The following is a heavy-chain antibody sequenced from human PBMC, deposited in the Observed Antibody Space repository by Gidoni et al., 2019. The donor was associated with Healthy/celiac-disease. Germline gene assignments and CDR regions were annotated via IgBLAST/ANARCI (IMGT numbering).Heavy chain of an antibody. CDR1: AYSIDTDFY. V-gene: IGHV4-38-2*02. D-gene: IGHD4-4*01. J-gene: IGHJ4*02. CDR3: TKDAWDLSKSVY. Sequence: QAQLQESGTGRMTPSETLSLTCAVSAYSIDTDFYWSWIRQSPGKGLEWIGSIYHDGDTYYNSSLTSRITISIDRSKKQCSLNLRSVTAADTAIYYCTKDAWDLSKSVYWGRGTLVTVSS. CDR2: IYHDGDT.